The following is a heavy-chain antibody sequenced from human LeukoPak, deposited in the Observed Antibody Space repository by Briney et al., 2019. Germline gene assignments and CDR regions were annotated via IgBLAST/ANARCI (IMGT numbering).Heavy chain of an antibody. CDR2: IIPIFGTA. J-gene: IGHJ4*02. D-gene: IGHD6-13*01. CDR1: GGTFSSYA. V-gene: IGHV1-69*13. Sequence: SVKVSCKASGGTFSSYAISWVRQAPGQGLEWMGGIIPIFGTANYAQKFQGRVAITAAESTSTAYMELSSLRSEDTAVYYCARDMGQLVELSYAYWGQGTLVTVSS. CDR3: ARDMGQLVELSYAY.